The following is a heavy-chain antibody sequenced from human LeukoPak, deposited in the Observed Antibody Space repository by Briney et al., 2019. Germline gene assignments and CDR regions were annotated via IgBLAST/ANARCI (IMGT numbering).Heavy chain of an antibody. V-gene: IGHV4-34*01. J-gene: IGHJ4*02. CDR1: GGSFSGYY. D-gene: IGHD3-10*01. Sequence: PSETLSLTCAVYGGSFSGYYWSWIRQPPGKGLEWIGEINHSGSTNYNPSLKSRVTISVDTSKNQFSLKLSSVTAADTAVYYCARHEGLRSLWFGGNILDYWGQGTLVTVSS. CDR2: INHSGST. CDR3: ARHEGLRSLWFGGNILDY.